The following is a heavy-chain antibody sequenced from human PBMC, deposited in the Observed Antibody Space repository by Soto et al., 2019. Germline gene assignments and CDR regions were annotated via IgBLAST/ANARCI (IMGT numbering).Heavy chain of an antibody. Sequence: ASVKVSCKASGYTFTSYDINWVRQATGQGLEWVGWMNPNSGNTGYAQKFQGRVTMTRNTSISTAYMELSSLRSEDTAVYYCARGGYSYGYYYYYGMDVWGQGTTVTVSS. CDR2: MNPNSGNT. CDR1: GYTFTSYD. J-gene: IGHJ6*02. V-gene: IGHV1-8*01. CDR3: ARGGYSYGYYYYYGMDV. D-gene: IGHD5-18*01.